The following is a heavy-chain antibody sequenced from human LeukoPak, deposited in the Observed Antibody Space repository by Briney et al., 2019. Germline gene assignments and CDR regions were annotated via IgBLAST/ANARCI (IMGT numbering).Heavy chain of an antibody. CDR2: IYPGDSDT. CDR3: ARRLTTEETFDY. V-gene: IGHV5-51*01. Sequence: GESLKISCKGSGYSFTTYWIGWVRQMPGKGLEWMGIIYPGDSDTKYRPSFQGQTTISADKSISTAYLQWNSLKASDTAMYYCARRLTTEETFDYWGQGTLVTVSS. CDR1: GYSFTTYW. J-gene: IGHJ4*02. D-gene: IGHD1-1*01.